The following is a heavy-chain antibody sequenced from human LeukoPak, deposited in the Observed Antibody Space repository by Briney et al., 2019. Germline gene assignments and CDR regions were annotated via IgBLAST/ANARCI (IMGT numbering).Heavy chain of an antibody. Sequence: SETLSLTCTVSGGSISSYYWSWIRQPPGKGLEWIGYIYYSGSTNYNPSLKSRVTISVDTSKNQFSLKLSSVTAADTAVYYCARWGYYGSGNYYTFDYWGQGTLVTVSS. J-gene: IGHJ4*02. CDR2: IYYSGST. CDR3: ARWGYYGSGNYYTFDY. D-gene: IGHD3-10*01. CDR1: GGSISSYY. V-gene: IGHV4-59*01.